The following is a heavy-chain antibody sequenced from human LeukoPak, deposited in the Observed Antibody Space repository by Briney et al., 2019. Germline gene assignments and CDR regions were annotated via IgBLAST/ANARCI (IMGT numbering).Heavy chain of an antibody. CDR3: AREKGSQQLAFDY. D-gene: IGHD6-13*01. Sequence: GGSLRLSCAASGFTFSSYAMHWVRQAPGKGLEWVAVISYDRSNKYYADSVKGRFTISRDNSKNTLYLQMNSLRAEDTAVYYCAREKGSQQLAFDYWGQGTLVTVSS. CDR1: GFTFSSYA. CDR2: ISYDRSNK. J-gene: IGHJ4*02. V-gene: IGHV3-30-3*01.